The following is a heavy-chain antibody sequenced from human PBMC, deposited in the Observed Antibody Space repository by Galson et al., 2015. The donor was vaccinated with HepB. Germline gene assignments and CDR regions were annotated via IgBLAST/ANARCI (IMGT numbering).Heavy chain of an antibody. V-gene: IGHV3-53*01. Sequence: SLRLSCAASGFTVSSNYMSWVRQAPGKGLQWVPTIYSGGSTYYADSVKGRFTISRDDSKNTLYLQMNSLRAEDTALYFCARDLPEGTRNFDNWGQGTLVSVSS. J-gene: IGHJ4*02. CDR3: ARDLPEGTRNFDN. CDR1: GFTVSSNY. D-gene: IGHD2-2*01. CDR2: IYSGGST.